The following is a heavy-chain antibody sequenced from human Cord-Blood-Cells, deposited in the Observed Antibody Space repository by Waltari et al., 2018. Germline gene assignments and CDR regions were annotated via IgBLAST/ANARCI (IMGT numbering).Heavy chain of an antibody. D-gene: IGHD3-16*01. Sequence: QVQLQQWGAGLLKPSETLSLTCAVYGGSFSGYYWSWIRQPPGKGLEWIGEINHSGSTNTNPSLKSRVTISVDTSKNQFSLKLSSVNAADTAVYDCARYVRTPTYWYFDLWGRGTLVTVSS. CDR1: GGSFSGYY. V-gene: IGHV4-34*01. CDR2: INHSGST. J-gene: IGHJ2*01. CDR3: ARYVRTPTYWYFDL.